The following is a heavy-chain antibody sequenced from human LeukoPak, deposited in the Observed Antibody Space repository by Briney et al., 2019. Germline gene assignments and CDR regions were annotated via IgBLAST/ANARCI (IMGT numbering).Heavy chain of an antibody. CDR1: GVSISSDY. V-gene: IGHV4-59*08. D-gene: IGHD4-17*01. Sequence: SETLSLTCTVSGVSISSDYWSWIRLPPGKGLEWIGYIYYSGSSNYNPSLKSRVTMSVDTSKNQFSLKLTSVTAANTAVYYCARRLRQNLFDPWGQGTLVTVSS. J-gene: IGHJ5*02. CDR2: IYYSGSS. CDR3: ARRLRQNLFDP.